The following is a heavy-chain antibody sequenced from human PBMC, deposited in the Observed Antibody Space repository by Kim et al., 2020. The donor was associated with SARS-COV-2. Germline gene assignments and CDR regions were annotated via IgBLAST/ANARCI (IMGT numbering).Heavy chain of an antibody. CDR3: ARTAMVTEIDY. V-gene: IGHV4-34*01. J-gene: IGHJ4*02. Sequence: NYNPSLKSRVTLSVDTSKNQFSLKLISVTAADTAVYYCARTAMVTEIDYWGQGTLVTVSS. D-gene: IGHD5-18*01.